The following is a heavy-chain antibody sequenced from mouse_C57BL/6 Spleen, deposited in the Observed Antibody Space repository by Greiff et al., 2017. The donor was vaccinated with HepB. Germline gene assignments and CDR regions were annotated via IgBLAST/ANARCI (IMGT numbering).Heavy chain of an antibody. CDR1: GFNIKNTY. CDR2: IDPANGNT. CDR3: ASPDSSGHYYAKDY. D-gene: IGHD3-2*02. J-gene: IGHJ4*01. V-gene: IGHV14-3*01. Sequence: VHVKQSVAELVRPGASVKLSCTASGFNIKNTYMHWVKQRPEQGLEWIGRIDPANGNTKYAPKFQGKATITADTSSNTAYLQLSSLTSEDTAIYYCASPDSSGHYYAKDYWGQGTSVTVSS.